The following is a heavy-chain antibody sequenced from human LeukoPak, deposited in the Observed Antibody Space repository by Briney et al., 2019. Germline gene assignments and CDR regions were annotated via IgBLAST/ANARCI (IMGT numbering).Heavy chain of an antibody. CDR1: GYNFPGYW. V-gene: IGHV5-51*01. CDR2: IYPGDSDI. CDR3: ARPPDGYCSGAGCSFEY. D-gene: IGHD2-15*01. Sequence: GESLKISCKGSGYNFPGYWIGWVRQKPGKGLEWMGVIYPGDSDIRYSPLFQGQVIISADKSIRTAYLQWNNLKASDTAMYYCARPPDGYCSGAGCSFEYWGQGTLLTVPS. J-gene: IGHJ4*02.